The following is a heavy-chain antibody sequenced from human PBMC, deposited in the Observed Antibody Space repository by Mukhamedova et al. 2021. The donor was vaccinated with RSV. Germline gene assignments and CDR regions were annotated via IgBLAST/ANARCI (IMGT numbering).Heavy chain of an antibody. D-gene: IGHD3-16*01. Sequence: GLEWMGWINPNSGDTNYAQKFHDRVTMTRDTSITTAYMELSRLTSDDTAVYYCARRAYTSSSFVVDNWGQGTMVTVSS. V-gene: IGHV1-2*02. CDR2: INPNSGDT. CDR3: ARRAYTSSSFVVDN. J-gene: IGHJ4*02.